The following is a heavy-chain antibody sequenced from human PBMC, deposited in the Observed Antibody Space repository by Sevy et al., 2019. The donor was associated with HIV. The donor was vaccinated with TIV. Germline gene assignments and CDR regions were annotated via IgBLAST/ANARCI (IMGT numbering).Heavy chain of an antibody. V-gene: IGHV3-23*01. Sequence: GGSLRLSCAASGFTFSSYAMSWVRQAPGKGLEWVSAISGSGGSTYYADSVKGRFTISRDNSKNTLYLQMNSLRAEDTAVYYCAKGIRHYIVVVPAASRARGYYGMDVWGQGTTVTVS. J-gene: IGHJ6*02. CDR2: ISGSGGST. D-gene: IGHD2-2*01. CDR1: GFTFSSYA. CDR3: AKGIRHYIVVVPAASRARGYYGMDV.